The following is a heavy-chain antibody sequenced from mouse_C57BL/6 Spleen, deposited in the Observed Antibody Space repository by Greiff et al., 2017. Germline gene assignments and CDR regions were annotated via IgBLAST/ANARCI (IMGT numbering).Heavy chain of an antibody. CDR2: ISSGSSTI. Sequence: EVKVVESGGGLVKPGGSLKLSCAASGFTFSDYGMHWVRQAPEKGLEWVAYISSGSSTIYYADTVKGRFTISRDNAKNTLFLQMTSLRSEDTAMYYCATLDSSGWFAYWGQGTLVTVSA. CDR3: ATLDSSGWFAY. V-gene: IGHV5-17*01. CDR1: GFTFSDYG. J-gene: IGHJ3*01. D-gene: IGHD3-2*02.